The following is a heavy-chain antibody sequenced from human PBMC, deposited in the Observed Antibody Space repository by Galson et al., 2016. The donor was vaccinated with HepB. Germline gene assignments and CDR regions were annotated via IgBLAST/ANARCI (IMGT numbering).Heavy chain of an antibody. D-gene: IGHD1-1*01. CDR3: ASDQPQSDKWNDEGEHYDYFFAMDV. Sequence: AISGDSVSSTSATWNWVRQSPSRGLEWLGRTYYRSKWYNDYGVTVRGRVTINPDTSKNQLSLQMKSVTTEDTAVYYCASDQPQSDKWNDEGEHYDYFFAMDVWGQGTTVTVSS. J-gene: IGHJ6*02. CDR1: GDSVSSTSAT. CDR2: TYYRSKWYN. V-gene: IGHV6-1*01.